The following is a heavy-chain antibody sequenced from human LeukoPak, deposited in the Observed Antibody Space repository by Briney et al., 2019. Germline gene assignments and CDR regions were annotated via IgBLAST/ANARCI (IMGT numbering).Heavy chain of an antibody. J-gene: IGHJ4*02. D-gene: IGHD3-9*01. V-gene: IGHV4-31*03. Sequence: PSETLSLTCTVSGGSINSRGYYWNWIRQHPGKGLEWIGYISYSGSTYYNPSLKSRVTISVDTSKNQFSLKLSSVTAADTAVYYCARDPNANYDILTGRAYWGQGTLVTVSS. CDR3: ARDPNANYDILTGRAY. CDR1: GGSINSRGYY. CDR2: ISYSGST.